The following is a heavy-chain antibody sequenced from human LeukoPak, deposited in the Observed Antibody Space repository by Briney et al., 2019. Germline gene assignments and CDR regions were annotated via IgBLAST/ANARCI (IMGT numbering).Heavy chain of an antibody. CDR1: GDSVSSNSAA. D-gene: IGHD1-26*01. V-gene: IGHV6-1*01. Sequence: SQTLSLTCAISGDSVSSNSAAWNWIQQSPSRGLEWLGSTYHRSKWYNDYALSVKSLISVNPDTPKNQSSLQLNSVTPEDTAVYYCARGGSYSFDYWGQGTLVTVSS. CDR2: TYHRSKWYN. J-gene: IGHJ4*02. CDR3: ARGGSYSFDY.